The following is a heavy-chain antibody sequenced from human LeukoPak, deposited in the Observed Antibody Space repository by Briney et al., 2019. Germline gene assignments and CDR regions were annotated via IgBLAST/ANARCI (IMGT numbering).Heavy chain of an antibody. CDR2: ISSSSSTI. J-gene: IGHJ4*02. CDR1: GFTFSSYS. V-gene: IGHV3-48*04. CDR3: ARDRSNLGYSSSWYDY. D-gene: IGHD6-13*01. Sequence: GGSLRLSCAASGFTFSSYSMNWVRQAPGKGLERVSYISSSSSTIYYADSVEGRFTISRDNAKNSLYLQMNSLKAEDTAVYYCARDRSNLGYSSSWYDYWGQGTLVTVSS.